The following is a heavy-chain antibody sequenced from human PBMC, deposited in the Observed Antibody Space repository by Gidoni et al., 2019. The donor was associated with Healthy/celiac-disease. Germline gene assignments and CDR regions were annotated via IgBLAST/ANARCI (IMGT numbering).Heavy chain of an antibody. CDR3: ASGEISTVTSYFDY. V-gene: IGHV4-34*01. CDR1: GGSFCGYY. J-gene: IGHJ4*02. D-gene: IGHD4-17*01. CDR2: INHSGST. Sequence: QVQLQQWRAGLLKPSATLSLTCAVYGGSFCGYYWSWVRQPPGKGLEWIGEINHSGSTNYNPSLKSRVTISVDTSKNQFSLKLSSVTAADTAEYYCASGEISTVTSYFDYWGQGTLVTVSS.